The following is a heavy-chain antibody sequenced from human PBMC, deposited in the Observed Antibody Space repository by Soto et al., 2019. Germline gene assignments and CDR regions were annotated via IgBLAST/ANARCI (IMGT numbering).Heavy chain of an antibody. CDR1: GGTFSSYA. D-gene: IGHD3-10*01. V-gene: IGHV1-69*13. J-gene: IGHJ2*01. CDR3: ARGREESFPLNWYFDL. CDR2: IIPIFGTA. Sequence: SVKVSCKASGGTFSSYAISWVRQAPGQGLEWMGGIIPIFGTANYAQKFQGRVTITADESTSTAYMELSSLRSEDTAVYYCARGREESFPLNWYFDLWGRGTLVTVSS.